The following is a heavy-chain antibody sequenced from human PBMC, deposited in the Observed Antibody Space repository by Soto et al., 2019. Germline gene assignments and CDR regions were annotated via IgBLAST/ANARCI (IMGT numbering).Heavy chain of an antibody. CDR1: GYSFTSYW. CDR3: ARPVRERFDRSGYPLS. V-gene: IGHV5-10-1*03. Sequence: VQLVQSGAEVKKPGESLRISCKGSGYSFTSYWISWVRQMPGKGLEWMGRIDPSDSYTNYNPSFQGHVSISGDQAFSTAYLQGRRLKASDTGMYYCARPVRERFDRSGYPLSWGQGTLVTVSS. D-gene: IGHD3-22*01. CDR2: IDPSDSYT. J-gene: IGHJ5*01.